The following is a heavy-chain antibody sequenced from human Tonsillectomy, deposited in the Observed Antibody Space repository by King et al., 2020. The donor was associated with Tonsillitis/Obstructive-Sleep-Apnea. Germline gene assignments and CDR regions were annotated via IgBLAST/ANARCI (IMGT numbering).Heavy chain of an antibody. D-gene: IGHD3-22*01. CDR1: GGTFSSYA. J-gene: IGHJ4*02. V-gene: IGHV1-69*10. CDR3: ASQYYDSSDYYYFDY. Sequence: QLVQSGAEVKKPGSSVKVSCEASGGTFSSYAISWVRQAPGQGLEWMGGIIPIFILTNYAQKFQGRITVTADKSTSTAYMELSSLRSDDTAVYYCASQYYDSSDYYYFDYWGQGTLVTVSS. CDR2: IIPIFILT.